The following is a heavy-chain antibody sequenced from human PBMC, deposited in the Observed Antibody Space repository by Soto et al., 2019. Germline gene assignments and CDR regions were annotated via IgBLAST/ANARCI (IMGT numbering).Heavy chain of an antibody. J-gene: IGHJ6*02. CDR2: ISDSGST. CDR3: ARDSTAWFPYYGIDV. V-gene: IGHV4-59*01. CDR1: CGSIDYYY. Sequence: PSETLSLTCTVSCGSIDYYYWSWIRQPPGKGLEWLGYISDSGSTRYNPSLRSRVTISVDTSKNQFSLKLNSVTAADTAVYYCARDSTAWFPYYGIDVWGQGTTVTVSS. D-gene: IGHD3-10*01.